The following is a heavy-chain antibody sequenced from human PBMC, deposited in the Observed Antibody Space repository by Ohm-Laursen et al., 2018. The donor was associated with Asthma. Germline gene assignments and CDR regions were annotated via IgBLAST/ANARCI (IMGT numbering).Heavy chain of an antibody. J-gene: IGHJ6*02. CDR1: GFTFSSYA. D-gene: IGHD5-12*01. V-gene: IGHV3-23*01. CDR2: ISGSGGST. Sequence: SLRLSCAASGFTFSSYAMSWVRQAPGKGLEWVSAISGSGGSTYYADSVKGRFTISRDNSKNTLYLQMNSLRAEDTAVYYCAISGYDYVYYYGMDVWGQGTTVTVSS. CDR3: AISGYDYVYYYGMDV.